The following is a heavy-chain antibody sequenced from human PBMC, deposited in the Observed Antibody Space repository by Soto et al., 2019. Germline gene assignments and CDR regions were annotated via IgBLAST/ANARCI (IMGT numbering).Heavy chain of an antibody. Sequence: SETLSLTCTVSGGSISSYYWSWIRQPPGKGLEWIGYIYYSGSTNYNPSLKSRVTISVDTSKNHFSLKLSSVTAADTAVYYCLRHYRYCSGGSCYSTTEIYFDYWGQGTLVTVSS. D-gene: IGHD2-15*01. CDR1: GGSISSYY. CDR3: LRHYRYCSGGSCYSTTEIYFDY. V-gene: IGHV4-59*08. CDR2: IYYSGST. J-gene: IGHJ4*02.